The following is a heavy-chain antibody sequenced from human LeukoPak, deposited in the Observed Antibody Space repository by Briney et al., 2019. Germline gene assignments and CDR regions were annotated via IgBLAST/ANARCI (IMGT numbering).Heavy chain of an antibody. CDR1: GGSISSGSYY. J-gene: IGHJ4*02. Sequence: PSQTPSLTCTVSGGSISSGSYYWGWIRQPPGKGLEWIGSIYYSGSTYYNPSLKSRVTISVDTSKNQFSLKLSSVTAADTAVYYCARHVAEYCSGGSCYPYYFDYWGQGTLVTVSS. V-gene: IGHV4-39*01. D-gene: IGHD2-15*01. CDR2: IYYSGST. CDR3: ARHVAEYCSGGSCYPYYFDY.